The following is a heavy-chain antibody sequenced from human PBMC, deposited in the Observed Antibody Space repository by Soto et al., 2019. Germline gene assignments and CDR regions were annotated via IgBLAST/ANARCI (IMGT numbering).Heavy chain of an antibody. CDR2: IYSGGYT. CDR1: GFTVSNNY. Sequence: EVQLVESGGGLIQPGGSLRLSCAVSGFTVSNNYMSWVRQAPGKGLEGVSVIYSGGYTAYGDSVKGRFTISRDNSKTKLYLQMNGRGAGGTAVFYWATQPGGGGYWGQGTLVTVSS. V-gene: IGHV3-53*01. CDR3: ATQPGGGGY. J-gene: IGHJ4*02. D-gene: IGHD2-2*01.